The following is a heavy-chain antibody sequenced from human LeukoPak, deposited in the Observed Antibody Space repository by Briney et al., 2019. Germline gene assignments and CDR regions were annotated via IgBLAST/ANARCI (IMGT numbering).Heavy chain of an antibody. D-gene: IGHD3-10*01. V-gene: IGHV3-9*01. CDR3: AKDLGGSGSWYYFDY. Sequence: GRSLRLSCAASGFTFDDYAMHWVGQAPGKGLEGVSGISWNSGSIVYADSVKGRFTISRDNAKNSLYLQMNSLRAEDTALYYCAKDLGGSGSWYYFDYWGQGTLVTVSS. J-gene: IGHJ4*02. CDR2: ISWNSGSI. CDR1: GFTFDDYA.